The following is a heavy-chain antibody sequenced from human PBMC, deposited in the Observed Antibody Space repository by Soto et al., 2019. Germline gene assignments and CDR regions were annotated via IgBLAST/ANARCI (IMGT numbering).Heavy chain of an antibody. D-gene: IGHD6-13*01. CDR1: GFTFSSYA. J-gene: IGHJ6*02. CDR2: ISGSGGST. Sequence: EVQLLESGGGLVQPGGSLRLSCAASGFTFSSYAMSWVRQAPGKGLEWVSAISGSGGSTYFADSVKGRFTISRDNSKNTLYLQMNSLRAEDTAVYYCAKDSSSSWCMDVWGQGTTVTVSS. CDR3: AKDSSSSWCMDV. V-gene: IGHV3-23*01.